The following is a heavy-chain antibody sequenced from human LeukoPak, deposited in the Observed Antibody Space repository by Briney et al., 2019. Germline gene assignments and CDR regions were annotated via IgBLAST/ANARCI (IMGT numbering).Heavy chain of an antibody. CDR1: GLTFSSHW. CDR2: ITNDGSST. J-gene: IGHJ6*02. D-gene: IGHD2-15*01. V-gene: IGHV3-74*01. Sequence: HPGGSLRLSCAASGLTFSSHWMHWVRQAPGKGLVWVSRITNDGSSTTYADSVKGRFTISRDNAKNSLYLQMNSLRAEDTAVYYCARARGYCSGGSCFRDYYYYYGMDVWGQGTTVTVSS. CDR3: ARARGYCSGGSCFRDYYYYYGMDV.